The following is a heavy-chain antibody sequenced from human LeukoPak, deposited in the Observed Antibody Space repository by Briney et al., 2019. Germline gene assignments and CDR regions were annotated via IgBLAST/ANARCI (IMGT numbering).Heavy chain of an antibody. CDR3: AKGSYYDSSGSFYFDY. CDR1: GFTFSSYA. D-gene: IGHD3-22*01. CDR2: ISGSGDNT. V-gene: IGHV3-23*01. Sequence: GGSLRLSCAASGFTFSSYAMSWVRQALGKGLEWVSGISGSGDNTYYADSVKGRFTISRDNSKNTLYVQVNSLGTEDTAAYYRAKGSYYDSSGSFYFDYWGQGTLVTVSS. J-gene: IGHJ4*02.